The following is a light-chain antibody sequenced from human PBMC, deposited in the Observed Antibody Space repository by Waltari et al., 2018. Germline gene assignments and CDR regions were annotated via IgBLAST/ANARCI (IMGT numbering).Light chain of an antibody. J-gene: IGKJ4*01. CDR2: SAS. V-gene: IGKV1-16*02. CDR3: QHYDSYPPT. CDR1: QGMRNR. Sequence: DIQMTQSPSSVSASVGDRVTMTCRASQGMRNRVAWFQQKPGKAPKYLIYSASTLESGVPSKFSGSGSGTDFTLPISSLQPEDFATYYCQHYDSYPPTFGGGTTVEI.